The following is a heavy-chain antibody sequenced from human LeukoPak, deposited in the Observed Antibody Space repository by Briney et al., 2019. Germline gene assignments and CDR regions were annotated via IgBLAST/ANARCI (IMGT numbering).Heavy chain of an antibody. Sequence: GASVKVSCKTSGYTFTNYGLSWVRQAPGQGLEWMGWISVDNGDTNYAQKLQGRVTMTTDTSTSTAYMELRSLRSDDTAVYYCARGVVVPAAMTHMDVWGKGTTVTVSS. V-gene: IGHV1-18*01. J-gene: IGHJ6*03. CDR3: ARGVVVPAAMTHMDV. CDR1: GYTFTNYG. CDR2: ISVDNGDT. D-gene: IGHD2-2*01.